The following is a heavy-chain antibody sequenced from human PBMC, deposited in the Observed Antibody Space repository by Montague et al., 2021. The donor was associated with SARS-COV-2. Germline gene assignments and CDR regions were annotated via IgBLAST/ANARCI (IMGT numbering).Heavy chain of an antibody. D-gene: IGHD5-24*01. CDR2: ISHSGST. V-gene: IGHV4-59*01. CDR1: SGSISDYY. J-gene: IGHJ4*02. Sequence: SETLSLTCSVSSGSISDYYWSWIRQPPGEGLEWIGYISHSGSTNYNPSLKSRVTMSLDMSKYDFSLTLNSVTAADTAVYFCARVKKDGFNWGLDYWGQGTLVTVSS. CDR3: ARVKKDGFNWGLDY.